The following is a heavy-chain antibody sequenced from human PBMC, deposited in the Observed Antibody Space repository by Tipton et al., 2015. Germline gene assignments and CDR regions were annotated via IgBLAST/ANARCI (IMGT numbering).Heavy chain of an antibody. V-gene: IGHV4-38-2*01. CDR2: ISHSGNT. CDR3: ACQDYDSLTRDYQTVDY. CDR1: AYSISSDYY. Sequence: TLSLTCAVSAYSISSDYYWGWIRQPPGKGLEWIGSISHSGNTYYNPPLKSRVTMSRDTSKNQFSLKLTSVTAADTAVYYCACQDYDSLTRDYQTVDYWGQGTLVTVSS. J-gene: IGHJ4*02. D-gene: IGHD3-9*01.